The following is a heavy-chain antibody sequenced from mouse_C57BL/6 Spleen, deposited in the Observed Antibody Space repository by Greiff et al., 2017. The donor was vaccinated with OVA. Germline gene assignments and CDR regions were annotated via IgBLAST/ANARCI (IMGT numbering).Heavy chain of an antibody. CDR2: IDPENGDT. CDR3: TTQRDYAMDY. V-gene: IGHV14-4*01. J-gene: IGHJ4*01. CDR1: GFNIKDDY. Sequence: VQLQQSGAELVRPGASVKLSCTASGFNIKDDYMHWVKQRPEQGLEWIGCIDPENGDTEYASKFQGKATITAETSSNTAYLQLSRLTSEDTAVYYCTTQRDYAMDYWGQGTSVTVSS.